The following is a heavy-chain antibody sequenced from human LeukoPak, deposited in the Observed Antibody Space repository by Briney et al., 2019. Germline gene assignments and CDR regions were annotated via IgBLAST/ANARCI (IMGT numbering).Heavy chain of an antibody. CDR1: GFTVSSNH. Sequence: GGSLRLSCAASGFTVSSNHMSWVRQAPGKGLEWVSIIYSGGSTYYADSVKGRFTISRDNSKNTLYLQMNSLRAEDTAVYYCAKVGTDYYDSSGYYYFDYWGQGTLVTVSS. CDR3: AKVGTDYYDSSGYYYFDY. D-gene: IGHD3-22*01. CDR2: IYSGGST. J-gene: IGHJ4*02. V-gene: IGHV3-66*01.